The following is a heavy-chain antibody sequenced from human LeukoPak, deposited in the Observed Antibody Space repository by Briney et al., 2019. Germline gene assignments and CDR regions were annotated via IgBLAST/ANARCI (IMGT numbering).Heavy chain of an antibody. CDR2: IRSKANSYAT. CDR1: GFTFSGSA. CDR3: TRRRDGYFSLGDY. J-gene: IGHJ4*02. Sequence: GGSLRLSCAASGFTFSGSAMHWVHQASGKGLEWVGRIRSKANSYATAYAASVKGRFTISRDDSKNTAYLQMNSLKTEDTAVYYCTRRRDGYFSLGDYWGQGTLVTVSS. V-gene: IGHV3-73*01. D-gene: IGHD5-24*01.